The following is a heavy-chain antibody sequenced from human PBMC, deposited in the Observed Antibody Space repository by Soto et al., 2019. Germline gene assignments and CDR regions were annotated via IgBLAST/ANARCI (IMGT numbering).Heavy chain of an antibody. Sequence: ASVKVSCKASGYTFTSYGISWVRQAPGQGLEWMGWISAYNGNTNYAQKLQGRVTMTTDTSTSTAYMELRSLRSDDTAIYYCARGGHVVVVTAALDYWGQGTLVTVSS. V-gene: IGHV1-18*01. D-gene: IGHD2-21*02. CDR3: ARGGHVVVVTAALDY. CDR2: ISAYNGNT. J-gene: IGHJ4*02. CDR1: GYTFTSYG.